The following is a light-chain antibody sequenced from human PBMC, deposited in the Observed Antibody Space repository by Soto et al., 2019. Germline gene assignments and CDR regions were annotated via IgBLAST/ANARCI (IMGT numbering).Light chain of an antibody. CDR3: AAWDDSLSGPV. Sequence: QSALTQPPSASGTPGQRVTTSCSGSSSNIGSNYVYWYQQLPGTAPKLLIYRNNQRPSGVPDRFSGSKSGTSASLAISGLRSEDEADYYCAAWDDSLSGPVFGGGTKLTVL. V-gene: IGLV1-47*01. CDR1: SSNIGSNY. J-gene: IGLJ2*01. CDR2: RNN.